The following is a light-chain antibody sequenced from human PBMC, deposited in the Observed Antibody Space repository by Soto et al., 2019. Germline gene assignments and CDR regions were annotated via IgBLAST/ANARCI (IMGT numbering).Light chain of an antibody. CDR3: QQRSSCPWT. J-gene: IGKJ1*01. CDR1: QGISNS. CDR2: DAS. V-gene: IGKV3-11*01. Sequence: EIVLTQSPATLSLSPGERATLSCRASQGISNSLAWYQQKPGQTPRLLIYDASTRATGIPARFSGSGSGTDFTLTISSLEPEDFAVYFCQQRSSCPWTFGQGTKVEIK.